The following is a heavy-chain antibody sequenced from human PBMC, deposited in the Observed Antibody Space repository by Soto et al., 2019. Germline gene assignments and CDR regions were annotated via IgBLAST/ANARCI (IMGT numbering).Heavy chain of an antibody. V-gene: IGHV1-2*02. CDR1: GYTFTGYY. D-gene: IGHD1-26*01. Sequence: ASVKVSCKASGYTFTGYYMHWVRQAPGQGLEWMGWINPNSGGTNYAQKFQGRVTMTRDTSISTAYMELSRLRSDDTAVYYCARTLHLGGSYYYYYYGMDVWGQGTTVTVSS. CDR3: ARTLHLGGSYYYYYYGMDV. J-gene: IGHJ6*02. CDR2: INPNSGGT.